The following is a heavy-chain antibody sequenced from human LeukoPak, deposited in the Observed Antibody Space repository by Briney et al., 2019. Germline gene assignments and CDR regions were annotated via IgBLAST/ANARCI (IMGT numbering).Heavy chain of an antibody. D-gene: IGHD2-15*01. CDR1: GYTFTSYG. CDR3: ARDLDIVVVAAALRHYGLDV. J-gene: IGHJ6*02. CDR2: ISPFNGNT. V-gene: IGHV1-18*01. Sequence: ASVKVSCKASGYTFTSYGISWVRQAPGQGLEWMGWISPFNGNTNYAQKVQGRGTMTTDTSTSTVYMELRSLRSDDTAVYYSARDLDIVVVAAALRHYGLDVWGQGTTVTVSS.